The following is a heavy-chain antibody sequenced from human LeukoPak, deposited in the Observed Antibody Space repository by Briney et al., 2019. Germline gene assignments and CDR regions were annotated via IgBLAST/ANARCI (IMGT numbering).Heavy chain of an antibody. Sequence: GGSLRLSCSASGFTFSSFAMHWVCQAPGKGLEYVSAIISNGDITDYADSVKGRFTISRDNSKNTLFLQMNSLRAEDTAVYYCAKVDATGGHSSGWSYYYYGMDVWGQGTTVTVSS. J-gene: IGHJ6*02. CDR2: IISNGDIT. CDR3: AKVDATGGHSSGWSYYYYGMDV. CDR1: GFTFSSFA. D-gene: IGHD6-19*01. V-gene: IGHV3-64*04.